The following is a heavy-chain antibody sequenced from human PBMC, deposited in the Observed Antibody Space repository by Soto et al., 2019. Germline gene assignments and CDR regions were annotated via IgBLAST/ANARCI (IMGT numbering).Heavy chain of an antibody. J-gene: IGHJ4*02. CDR2: ISYTGNT. V-gene: IGHV4-31*03. CDR3: ASGHAAYEVRY. CDR1: GGSISSGGTGSY. Sequence: QVQLQESGPGLVKPSQTLSLTCTVSGGSISSGGTGSYWTWIRQLPGKGLEWIGYISYTGNTYYTPSLMGRPTISLDPSENPFSLKLTSVTAAVTAVYFCASGHAAYEVRYWGQGTLVTVSS. D-gene: IGHD5-12*01.